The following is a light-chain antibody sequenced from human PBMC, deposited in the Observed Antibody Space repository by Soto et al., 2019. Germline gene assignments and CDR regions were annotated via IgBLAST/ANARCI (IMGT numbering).Light chain of an antibody. Sequence: EIVLTQSPGTLSLSPGERATLSCRASQSVNRDYLAWYHQKPGQPPRLLIYAASSRATGILDRFSGSGSGTDFTLTISRLDPEDFAVYYCQQYGSSPITFGQGSRLEIK. CDR3: QQYGSSPIT. CDR1: QSVNRDY. J-gene: IGKJ5*01. V-gene: IGKV3-20*01. CDR2: AAS.